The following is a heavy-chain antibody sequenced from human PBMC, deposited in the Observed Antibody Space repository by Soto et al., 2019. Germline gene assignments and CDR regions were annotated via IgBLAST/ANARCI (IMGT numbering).Heavy chain of an antibody. V-gene: IGHV1-18*01. CDR1: GYTFTSYG. CDR3: ARASFFDYGDYYFDY. Sequence: QVQLVQSGAEVKKPGASVKVSCKASGYTFTSYGISWVRQAPGQGLEWMGWISAYNSNTNYAQKLQGRVTMTTDTPTSTAYMELRSLRSDDTAVYYCARASFFDYGDYYFDYWGQGTLVTVSS. CDR2: ISAYNSNT. J-gene: IGHJ4*02. D-gene: IGHD4-17*01.